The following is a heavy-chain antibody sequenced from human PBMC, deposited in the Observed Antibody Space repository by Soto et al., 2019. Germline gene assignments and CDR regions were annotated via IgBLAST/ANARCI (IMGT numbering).Heavy chain of an antibody. J-gene: IGHJ4*02. Sequence: SETLSLTCAVYGGSFSGYYWSWIRQPPGKGLEWIGEINHSGSTNYNPSLKSRVTISVDTSKNQFSLKLSSVTAADTAVYYCARSYGDYVSIPSSFDYWGQGTLVTVSS. V-gene: IGHV4-34*01. D-gene: IGHD4-17*01. CDR1: GGSFSGYY. CDR2: INHSGST. CDR3: ARSYGDYVSIPSSFDY.